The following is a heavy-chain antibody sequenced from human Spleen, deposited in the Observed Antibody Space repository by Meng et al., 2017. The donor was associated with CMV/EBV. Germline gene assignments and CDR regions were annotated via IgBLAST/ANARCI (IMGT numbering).Heavy chain of an antibody. Sequence: ASVKVSCKASGYTSTSHYMHWVRQAPGQGLEWMGIINPSGGSTSYAQRFQGRVTMTRDTSTSTVYMELSSLRSEDTAVYYCASSGYSYGLYDYWGQGTLVTVSS. CDR3: ASSGYSYGLYDY. CDR2: INPSGGST. D-gene: IGHD5-18*01. V-gene: IGHV1-46*01. CDR1: GYTSTSHY. J-gene: IGHJ4*02.